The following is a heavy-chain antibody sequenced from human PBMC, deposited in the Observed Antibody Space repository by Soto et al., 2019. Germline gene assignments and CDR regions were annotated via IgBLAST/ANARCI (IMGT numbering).Heavy chain of an antibody. J-gene: IGHJ4*02. CDR2: IYHSGST. V-gene: IGHV4-30-2*01. CDR1: GGSISSGGYY. CDR3: ARGGVDYYDSSGYYFSPYYFDY. D-gene: IGHD3-22*01. Sequence: SETLSLTCTVSGGSISSGGYYWSWIRQTPGKGLEWIGYIYHSGSTYYNPSLKSRVTISVDRSKNQFSLKLSSVTAADTAVYYCARGGVDYYDSSGYYFSPYYFDYWGQGTLVTVSS.